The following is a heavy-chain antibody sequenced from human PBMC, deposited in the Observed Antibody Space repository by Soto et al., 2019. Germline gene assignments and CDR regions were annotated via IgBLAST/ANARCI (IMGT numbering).Heavy chain of an antibody. Sequence: SETLSLTCTVSGGSISSYYWSWIRQPPGKGLEWIGYIYYTGSTNYNPSLKSRVTISVDTSKNQFSLNLSPVTAADTAVYYCARDYGDCFDFWGQGTLVTVSS. J-gene: IGHJ4*02. V-gene: IGHV4-59*01. CDR1: GGSISSYY. D-gene: IGHD4-17*01. CDR3: ARDYGDCFDF. CDR2: IYYTGST.